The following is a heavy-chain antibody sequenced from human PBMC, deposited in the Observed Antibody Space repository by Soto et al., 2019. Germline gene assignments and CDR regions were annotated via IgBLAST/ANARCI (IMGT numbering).Heavy chain of an antibody. CDR1: VVTYSRYP. D-gene: IGHD2-15*01. V-gene: IGHV3-23*01. J-gene: IGHJ4*01. Sequence: LRRSEERRVVTYSRYPMARVRQATGKGLEWVSSISGSGGSPYYADSVQGRFTISRDNYKNTVSLQMNSLRAEDTATYYCTKARCSGDTCYVPDYWGHGTLVTVSS. CDR2: ISGSGGSP. CDR3: TKARCSGDTCYVPDY.